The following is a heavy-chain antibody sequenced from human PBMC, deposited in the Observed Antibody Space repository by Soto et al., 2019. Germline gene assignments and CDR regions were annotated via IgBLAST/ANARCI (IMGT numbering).Heavy chain of an antibody. V-gene: IGHV3-23*01. D-gene: IGHD4-17*01. CDR2: ITGSGGST. J-gene: IGHJ4*02. Sequence: PGGSLRLSCAASGFTVISNYMSWVRQAPWKGLEWVPVITGSGGSTYYADSVKGRFTISRDNSKNTLYLQMNSLRAEDTAVYYCAKDRYGDYGGVDYWGQGTLVTVSS. CDR1: GFTVISNY. CDR3: AKDRYGDYGGVDY.